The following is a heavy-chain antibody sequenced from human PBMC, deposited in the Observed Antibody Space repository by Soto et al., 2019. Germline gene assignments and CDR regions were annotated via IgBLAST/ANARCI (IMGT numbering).Heavy chain of an antibody. CDR1: GFTFSSYA. V-gene: IGHV3-23*01. CDR3: ARGPRYCSGYSRDYYMDV. J-gene: IGHJ6*03. Sequence: EVQLLESGGGLVQPGGSLRLSCAASGFTFSSYAMSWVRQAPGKGLEWVSAISGSAATTFYAASVKGRFTVSRDNSKNTLYLQMNSLRAEDTAVYYCARGPRYCSGYSRDYYMDVWGKGTTVTVSS. D-gene: IGHD2-15*01. CDR2: ISGSAATT.